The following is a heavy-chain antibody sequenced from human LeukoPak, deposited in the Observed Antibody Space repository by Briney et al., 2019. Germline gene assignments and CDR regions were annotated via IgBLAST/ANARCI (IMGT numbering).Heavy chain of an antibody. D-gene: IGHD4-23*01. J-gene: IGHJ3*02. CDR3: ARDRDYGGNHRWAFDI. CDR1: GGSISSGGYY. CDR2: IYYSGST. V-gene: IGHV4-31*03. Sequence: SETLSLTCTVSGGSISSGGYYWSWIRQHPGKGLEWIGYIYYSGSTYYNPSLKSRVTISVDTSKNQFSLKPSSVTAADTAVYYCARDRDYGGNHRWAFDIWGQGTMVTVSS.